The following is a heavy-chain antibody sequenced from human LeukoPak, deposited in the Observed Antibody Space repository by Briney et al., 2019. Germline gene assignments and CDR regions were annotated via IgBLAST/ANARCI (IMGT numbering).Heavy chain of an antibody. CDR2: IYSGGST. D-gene: IGHD3-10*01. J-gene: IGHJ4*02. CDR3: ARALGSGSYYRSGPNYFDY. Sequence: AGGSLRLSCAASGFTVSSNYMSWVRQAPGKGLEWVSVIYSGGSTYYADSVKGRFTISRDNSKNTLYLQMNRLRAEDTAVYYCARALGSGSYYRSGPNYFDYWGQGTLVTVSS. V-gene: IGHV3-66*01. CDR1: GFTVSSNY.